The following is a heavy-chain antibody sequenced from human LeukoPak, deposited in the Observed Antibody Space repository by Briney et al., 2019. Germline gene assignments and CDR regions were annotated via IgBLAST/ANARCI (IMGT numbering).Heavy chain of an antibody. CDR1: GGSISSSSYY. CDR2: IYYSGST. CDR3: ARGRAGRGYSYVITYYYYMEV. J-gene: IGHJ6*03. D-gene: IGHD5-18*01. V-gene: IGHV4-39*07. Sequence: PSETLSLTCTVSGGSISSSSYYWGWICQPPGKGLEWIGSIYYSGSTYYNPSLKSRVTISVDTSKNQFSLKLSSVTAADTAVYYWARGRAGRGYSYVITYYYYMEVWGKGTTVTSSS.